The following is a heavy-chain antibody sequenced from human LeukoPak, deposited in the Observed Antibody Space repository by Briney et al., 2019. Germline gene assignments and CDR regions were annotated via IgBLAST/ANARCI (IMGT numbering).Heavy chain of an antibody. CDR3: ARHVRISSSSTYDAFDI. CDR2: IYYSGST. D-gene: IGHD6-13*01. J-gene: IGHJ3*02. CDR1: GGSISSGDYY. V-gene: IGHV4-30-4*01. Sequence: TSQTLSLTCTVSGGSISSGDYYWSWIRQPPGKGLEWIGYIYYSGSTNYNPSLKSRVTISVDTSKNQFSLKLSSVTAADTAVYYCARHVRISSSSTYDAFDIWGQGTMVTVSS.